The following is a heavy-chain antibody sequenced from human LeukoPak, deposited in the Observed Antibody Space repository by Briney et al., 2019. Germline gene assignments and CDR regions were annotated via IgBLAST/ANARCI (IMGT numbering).Heavy chain of an antibody. Sequence: PSETLSLTCTVSGGSISSYYWSWIRQPPGKGLEWIGYIYYSGSTNYNPSLKSRVTISVDTSKDQFSLKLSSVTAADTAVYYCARLGVAGQLDYWGQGTLVTVSS. D-gene: IGHD6-19*01. J-gene: IGHJ4*02. CDR2: IYYSGST. V-gene: IGHV4-59*08. CDR1: GGSISSYY. CDR3: ARLGVAGQLDY.